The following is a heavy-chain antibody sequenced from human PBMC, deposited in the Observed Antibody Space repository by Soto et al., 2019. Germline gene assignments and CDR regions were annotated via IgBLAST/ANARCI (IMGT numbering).Heavy chain of an antibody. Sequence: SETLSLTCAVYGGSISGYYWSWIRQPPGKGLEWIGEINHSGSTNYNPSLKSRVTISVDTSKNQFSLKLSSVTAADTAVYYYSSTLRDCSGGSCYVRDDWGQGTPVTVSS. CDR3: SSTLRDCSGGSCYVRDD. CDR1: GGSISGYY. CDR2: INHSGST. J-gene: IGHJ4*02. V-gene: IGHV4-34*01. D-gene: IGHD2-15*01.